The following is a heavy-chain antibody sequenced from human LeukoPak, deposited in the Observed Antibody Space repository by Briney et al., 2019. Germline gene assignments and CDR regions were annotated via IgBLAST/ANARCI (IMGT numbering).Heavy chain of an antibody. J-gene: IGHJ3*02. CDR2: IYTSGST. D-gene: IGHD3-22*01. CDR3: ARGRFNYFDSNGHDAFDI. V-gene: IGHV4-4*07. CDR1: GGSISSYY. Sequence: SETLSLTCTVSGGSISSYYWSWIRQPAGKGLEWIGRIYTSGSTNYNPSLKSRVTMSVDTSKNQFSLKLSSVTAADTAVYYCARGRFNYFDSNGHDAFDIWGQGTMVTVSS.